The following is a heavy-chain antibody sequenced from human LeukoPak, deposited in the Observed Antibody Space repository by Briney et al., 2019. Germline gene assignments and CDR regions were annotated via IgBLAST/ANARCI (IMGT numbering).Heavy chain of an antibody. CDR3: ARDQIGYGLDY. Sequence: PSETLSLTCIVSSGSINNHYWSWIRQPPGKGLEWIGYIYDSWNTNYNPSLQSRVTISMDASRNQFSLNLTSVTAADTAAYYCARDQIGYGLDYWGQGTLVTVSS. V-gene: IGHV4-59*11. CDR2: IYDSWNT. CDR1: SGSINNHY. D-gene: IGHD5-18*01. J-gene: IGHJ4*02.